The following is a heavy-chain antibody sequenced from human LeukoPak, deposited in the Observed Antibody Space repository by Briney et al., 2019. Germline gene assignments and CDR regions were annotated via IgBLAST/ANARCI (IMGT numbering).Heavy chain of an antibody. D-gene: IGHD3-10*01. CDR2: IYYSGST. CDR1: GGSISSSTYY. Sequence: SETLSLTCTVSGGSISSSTYYWGWIRQPPGKGLEWIGTIYYSGSTYYNASLKSRVTISVDTSKNQFSLKLSSVTAADTAVYYCARRPLGESNFDYWGQGTLVTVSS. J-gene: IGHJ4*02. V-gene: IGHV4-39*01. CDR3: ARRPLGESNFDY.